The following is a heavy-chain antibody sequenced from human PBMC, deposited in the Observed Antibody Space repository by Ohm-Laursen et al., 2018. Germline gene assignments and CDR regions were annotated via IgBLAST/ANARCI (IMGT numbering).Heavy chain of an antibody. CDR3: ARARGYYGSGNDY. J-gene: IGHJ4*02. D-gene: IGHD3-10*01. CDR1: GGTFSSYA. CDR2: IIPILGIA. V-gene: IGHV1-69*04. Sequence: ASVKVSCKASGGTFSSYAISWVRQAPGQGLEWLGRIIPILGIANYAQKFQGRVTITADKSTSTAYMELSSLRSEDTAVYYCARARGYYGSGNDYWAQGTLVTVSS.